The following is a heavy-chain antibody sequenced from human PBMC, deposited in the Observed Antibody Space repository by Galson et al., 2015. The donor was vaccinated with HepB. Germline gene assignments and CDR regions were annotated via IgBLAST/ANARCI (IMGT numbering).Heavy chain of an antibody. D-gene: IGHD6-6*01. Sequence: SVKVSCKASGYTFTGYYMHWVRQAPGQGLEWMGWINPNSGGTNYAQKFQGRVTMTRDTSISKTYMELSRLRSDDTAVYYCARDLTLWAARPIYYYGMDVWGQGTTVTVSS. V-gene: IGHV1-2*02. CDR1: GYTFTGYY. CDR2: INPNSGGT. CDR3: ARDLTLWAARPIYYYGMDV. J-gene: IGHJ6*02.